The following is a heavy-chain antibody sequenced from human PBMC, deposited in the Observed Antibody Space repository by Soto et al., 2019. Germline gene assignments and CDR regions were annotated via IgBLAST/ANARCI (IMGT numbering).Heavy chain of an antibody. Sequence: PGGSLRLSCAASGFSFSGYYMSWIRQAPGKGLEWVSYISFSGDVTHYSDSVEGRFTVSRDNAKKSLYLQMNSLRVEDTAVYYCARENGHPGHNYAMDVWGQGTTVTVS. CDR1: GFSFSGYY. CDR2: ISFSGDVT. D-gene: IGHD2-8*01. V-gene: IGHV3-11*01. J-gene: IGHJ6*02. CDR3: ARENGHPGHNYAMDV.